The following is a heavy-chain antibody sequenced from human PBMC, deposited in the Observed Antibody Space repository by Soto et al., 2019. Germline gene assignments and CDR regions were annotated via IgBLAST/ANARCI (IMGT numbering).Heavy chain of an antibody. J-gene: IGHJ4*02. Sequence: GGSLRLSCATSGFTFGNFAMSWARQAPGKGLEWVSAISGNGGSTYYADSVKGRFTISRDDSKNSLYLQMNSLRAEDTAVYYCARIPYDNSGTIFDYWGQGTQVTVSS. CDR2: ISGNGGST. D-gene: IGHD3-22*01. CDR1: GFTFGNFA. CDR3: ARIPYDNSGTIFDY. V-gene: IGHV3-23*01.